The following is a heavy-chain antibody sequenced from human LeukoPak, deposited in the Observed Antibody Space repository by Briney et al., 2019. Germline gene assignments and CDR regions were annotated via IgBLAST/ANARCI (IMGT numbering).Heavy chain of an antibody. CDR3: TRLDDITPYYFKGFDY. V-gene: IGHV3-73*01. CDR2: IRSTANNYAT. CDR1: GLTFSDSA. D-gene: IGHD3-22*01. Sequence: GGSLRLSCAASGLTFSDSAMHWARQASGKGLEWVGRIRSTANNYATAYSASVKGRFTISRDDSKNTAYLQMDSLKTEDTAVYYCTRLDDITPYYFKGFDYWAREPWSPSPQ. J-gene: IGHJ4*02.